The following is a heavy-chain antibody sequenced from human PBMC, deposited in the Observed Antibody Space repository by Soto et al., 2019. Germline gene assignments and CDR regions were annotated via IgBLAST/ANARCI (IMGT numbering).Heavy chain of an antibody. J-gene: IGHJ6*02. CDR2: IIPIFGTA. CDR3: ARVPPFLKLRFYGMDV. D-gene: IGHD3-16*01. Sequence: ASVKVSCKASGGTFSSYAISWVRQAPGQGLEWMGGIIPIFGTANYAQKFQGRVTITADESTSTAYMELSSLRSEDTAVYYCARVPPFLKLRFYGMDVWGQGTTVTVS. V-gene: IGHV1-69*13. CDR1: GGTFSSYA.